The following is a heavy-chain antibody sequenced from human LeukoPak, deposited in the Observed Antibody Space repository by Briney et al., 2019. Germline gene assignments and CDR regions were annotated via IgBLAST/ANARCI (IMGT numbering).Heavy chain of an antibody. CDR1: GFTFSSYG. CDR3: ARVVRAYSYGYWYYYYYMDV. V-gene: IGHV3-30*03. J-gene: IGHJ6*03. CDR2: ISYDGSNK. Sequence: GGSLRLSCAASGFTFSSYGMHWVRQAPGKGLEWVAVISYDGSNKYYADSVKGRFAISRDNSKNKLYLQMNSLRAEDTAVYYCARVVRAYSYGYWYYYYYMDVWGKGTTVTVSS. D-gene: IGHD5-18*01.